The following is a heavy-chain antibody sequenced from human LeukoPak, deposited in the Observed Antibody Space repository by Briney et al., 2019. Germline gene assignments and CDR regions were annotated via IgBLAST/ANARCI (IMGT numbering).Heavy chain of an antibody. CDR3: ANFFGNNFGY. V-gene: IGHV3-7*02. Sequence: GGSLRLSCAASGFTFSTYWMSWVRQAPGKGLEWVANMNQDGSEKNCVDSVKGRFTIARDNAKNSLYLQMNSLRAEDTAVYYCANFFGNNFGYWGQGTRVTVSS. D-gene: IGHD5-24*01. CDR2: MNQDGSEK. J-gene: IGHJ4*02. CDR1: GFTFSTYW.